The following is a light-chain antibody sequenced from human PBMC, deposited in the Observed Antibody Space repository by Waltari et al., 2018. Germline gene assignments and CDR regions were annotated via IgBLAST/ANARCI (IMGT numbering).Light chain of an antibody. CDR2: DVN. V-gene: IGLV2-14*03. CDR3: TSYTGISTYV. J-gene: IGLJ1*01. CDR1: SSDVGAYNY. Sequence: QSALTQPASVSGSPGQSITISCAGTSSDVGAYNYVSWYQQHPGKAPKLIIYDVNKRPSGVSDRFSGSKSGNTASLTISGLQAEDEADYYCTSYTGISTYVFGIGTKVTVL.